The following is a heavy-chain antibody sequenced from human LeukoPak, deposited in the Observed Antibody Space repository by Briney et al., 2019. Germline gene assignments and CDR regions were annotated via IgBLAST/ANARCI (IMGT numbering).Heavy chain of an antibody. Sequence: GGSLRLSCAASGFTFSDYYMSWIRQAPGKGLEWVSYISSSGSTIYYADSVKGRFIISRDNAKNSLYLQMNSLRAEDTAVYYCASSDYYDSSGYAWWGQGTLVTVSS. CDR1: GFTFSDYY. J-gene: IGHJ4*02. CDR3: ASSDYYDSSGYAW. D-gene: IGHD3-22*01. V-gene: IGHV3-11*01. CDR2: ISSSGSTI.